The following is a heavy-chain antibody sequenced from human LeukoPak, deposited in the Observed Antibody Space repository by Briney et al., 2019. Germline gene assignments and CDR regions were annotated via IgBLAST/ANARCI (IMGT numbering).Heavy chain of an antibody. CDR2: IYYSGST. V-gene: IGHV4-59*12. J-gene: IGHJ6*03. D-gene: IGHD1-26*01. CDR3: ARGDHSGSYYYYYCYYMDV. CDR1: GGSFSGYY. Sequence: SETLSLTCAVYGGSFSGYYWSWIRQPPGKGLEWIGYIYYSGSTNYNPSLKSRVTISVDTSKNQFSLKLSSVTAADTAVYYCARGDHSGSYYYYYCYYMDVWGKGTTVTVSS.